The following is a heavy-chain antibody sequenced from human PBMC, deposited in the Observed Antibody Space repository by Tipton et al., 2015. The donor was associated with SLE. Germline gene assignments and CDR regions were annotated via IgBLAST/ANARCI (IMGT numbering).Heavy chain of an antibody. CDR2: IYYSGST. D-gene: IGHD3-22*01. CDR1: GGSISSHY. CDR3: ARGTMIVPDY. J-gene: IGHJ4*02. V-gene: IGHV4-59*08. Sequence: TLSLTCTVSGGSISSHYWSWIRQPPGKGLEWIGYIYYSGSTYYNQSLKSRVTISVDTSKNQFSLKLSSVTAADTAVYYCARGTMIVPDYWGQGTLVTVSS.